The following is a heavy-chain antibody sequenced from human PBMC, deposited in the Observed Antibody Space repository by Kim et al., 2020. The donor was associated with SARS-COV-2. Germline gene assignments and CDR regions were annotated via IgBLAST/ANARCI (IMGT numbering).Heavy chain of an antibody. CDR3: ARDAEDTAFGFDY. Sequence: YAQKFQGRVTITADESTSTAYMELSSLRSEDTAVYYCARDAEDTAFGFDYWGQGTLVTVSS. D-gene: IGHD5-18*01. J-gene: IGHJ4*02. V-gene: IGHV1-69*01.